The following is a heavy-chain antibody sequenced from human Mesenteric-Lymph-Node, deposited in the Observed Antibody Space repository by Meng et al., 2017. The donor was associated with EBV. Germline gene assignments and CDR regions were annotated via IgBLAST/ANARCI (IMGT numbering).Heavy chain of an antibody. CDR1: GFTFSNHW. CDR3: ARAYYGSGNYIKGFDP. V-gene: IGHV3-74*01. Sequence: EVQLVESGGGLVQLXGSLRLSCAASGFTFSNHWMHWVRQAPGKGLVWVSRINNDGRTTNYADSVKGRFTISRDNAKNTVYLQMNSLRAEDTAVYYCARAYYGSGNYIKGFDPWGQGTLVTVSS. D-gene: IGHD3-10*01. CDR2: INNDGRTT. J-gene: IGHJ5*02.